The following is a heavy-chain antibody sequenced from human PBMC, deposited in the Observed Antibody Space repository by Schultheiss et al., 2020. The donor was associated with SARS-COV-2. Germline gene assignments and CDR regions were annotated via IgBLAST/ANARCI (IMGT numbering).Heavy chain of an antibody. CDR3: ARGRYFDWFYGDY. D-gene: IGHD3-9*01. CDR1: GYTLTNYY. CDR2: INPGSIST. V-gene: IGHV1-46*01. Sequence: ASVKVSCKVSGYTLTNYYIHWVRQAPGQGLEWMGTINPGSISTNYAQKFQGRVTMSTMSRDTSASTAYMELSSLRSEDTAVYYCARGRYFDWFYGDYWGQGTLVTVSS. J-gene: IGHJ4*02.